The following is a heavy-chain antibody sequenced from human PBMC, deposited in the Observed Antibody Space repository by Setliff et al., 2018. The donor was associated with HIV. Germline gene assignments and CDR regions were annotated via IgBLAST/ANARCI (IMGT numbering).Heavy chain of an antibody. CDR3: ARAEMATIVAFDI. CDR2: IYYSGST. Sequence: SETLSLTCTVSDGSFSSDYWTWIRQTPGKGLEWIGYIYYSGSTKYNPSLTSRVTISVDTSKNHFSLKLTSVTAADTAVYYCARAEMATIVAFDIWGQGTMGTVS. CDR1: DGSFSSDY. V-gene: IGHV4-59*01. J-gene: IGHJ3*02. D-gene: IGHD5-12*01.